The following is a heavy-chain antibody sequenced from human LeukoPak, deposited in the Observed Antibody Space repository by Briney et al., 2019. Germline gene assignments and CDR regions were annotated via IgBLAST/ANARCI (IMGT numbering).Heavy chain of an antibody. CDR2: IYTSGST. CDR1: GGSISSGSYY. J-gene: IGHJ6*02. V-gene: IGHV4-61*02. Sequence: PSETLSLTCTVSGGSISSGSYYWSWIRQPAGKGLEWIGRIYTSGSTNYNPSLKSRVTISVDTSKNQFSLKLSSVTAADTAVYYCAREPTDYDILTGYYYYGMDVWGQGTTVTVSS. CDR3: AREPTDYDILTGYYYYGMDV. D-gene: IGHD3-9*01.